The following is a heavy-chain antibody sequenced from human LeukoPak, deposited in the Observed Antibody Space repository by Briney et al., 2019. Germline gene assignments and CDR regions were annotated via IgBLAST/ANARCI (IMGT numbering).Heavy chain of an antibody. J-gene: IGHJ6*02. D-gene: IGHD1-1*01. CDR3: AKVPLDASHYCYYGMDV. Sequence: GGSLRLSCAASGFTFSSYAMSWVRQAPGKGLEWVSAISGSGGSTYYADSVKGRFTISRDNSKNTLYLQMNSLRAEDTAVYYCAKVPLDASHYCYYGMDVWGQGTTVTVSS. CDR1: GFTFSSYA. CDR2: ISGSGGST. V-gene: IGHV3-23*01.